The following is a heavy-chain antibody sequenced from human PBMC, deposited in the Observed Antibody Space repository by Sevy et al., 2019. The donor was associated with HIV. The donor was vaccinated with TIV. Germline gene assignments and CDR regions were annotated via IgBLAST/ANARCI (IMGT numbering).Heavy chain of an antibody. J-gene: IGHJ4*02. CDR1: GFTFSKYS. CDR3: AREGCTKPHDY. D-gene: IGHD2-8*01. Sequence: GSLRLYCAASGFTFSKYSMSWVRQPPGKGLEWVSTLSFGCGEINYADSVKGRFTISRDNSKSSVYLQMNNLRPEDTAVYYCAREGCTKPHDYWGQGTLVTVSS. CDR2: LSFGCGEI. V-gene: IGHV3-23*01.